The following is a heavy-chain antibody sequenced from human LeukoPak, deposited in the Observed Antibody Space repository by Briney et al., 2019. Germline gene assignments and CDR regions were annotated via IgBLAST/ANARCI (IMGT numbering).Heavy chain of an antibody. Sequence: SETLSLTCTVSGGSLSSSSCYWGCIRPPPGKGREWVGSIYYSGSTYYNPSLKSRVTIYVDTAKNQFSLKLSPVTAADTAVYYCARHEGMATIRWSDPWGQGTLVTVSS. V-gene: IGHV4-39*01. CDR3: ARHEGMATIRWSDP. D-gene: IGHD5-24*01. CDR1: GGSLSSSSCY. J-gene: IGHJ5*02. CDR2: IYYSGST.